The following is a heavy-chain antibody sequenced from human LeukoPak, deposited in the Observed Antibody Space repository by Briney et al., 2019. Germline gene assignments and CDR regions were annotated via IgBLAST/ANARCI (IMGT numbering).Heavy chain of an antibody. CDR2: ISDSGGNT. D-gene: IGHD3-10*01. CDR3: AKTKTGSLFAFDL. CDR1: GFTFRSYA. V-gene: IGHV3-23*01. Sequence: PGGSLRVSCVALGFTFRSYAISWVRQAPGKGLEWVSGISDSGGNTYYVESVKGRFTISRDNSKNMLYLQMNSLRAEDTAVYYCAKTKTGSLFAFDLWGQGTMVTVSS. J-gene: IGHJ3*01.